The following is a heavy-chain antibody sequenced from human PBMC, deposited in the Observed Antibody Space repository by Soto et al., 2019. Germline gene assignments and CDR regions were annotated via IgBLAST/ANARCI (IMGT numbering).Heavy chain of an antibody. J-gene: IGHJ5*02. CDR3: AKDRTVNTRDWFDP. CDR1: GFTFGTYA. CDR2: ITGSGGST. D-gene: IGHD3-3*01. Sequence: EVQLLESGGGLVQPGGSLRLSCAASGFTFGTYAMNWVRQAPGKGLEWVSGITGSGGSTYYADSVKGRFTISRDNYNNYLYLQMNGMRGDEAAVYYCAKDRTVNTRDWFDPWGQGSLVTV. V-gene: IGHV3-23*01.